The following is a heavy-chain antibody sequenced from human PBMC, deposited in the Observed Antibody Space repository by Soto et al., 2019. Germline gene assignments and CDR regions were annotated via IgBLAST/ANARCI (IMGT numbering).Heavy chain of an antibody. D-gene: IGHD5-12*01. J-gene: IGHJ4*02. CDR2: INSNGGST. V-gene: IGHV3-64*01. Sequence: EVQLVESGGGLVQPGGSLRLSCAASGYTFSTYAMHWVRQAPGKGLEYVSVINSNGGSTFYANSVKGRFTISRDNSKNTLYLQMGSLTLEDTGVHYCARAPGYSGYDALDYWGQGTLVTVTS. CDR1: GYTFSTYA. CDR3: ARAPGYSGYDALDY.